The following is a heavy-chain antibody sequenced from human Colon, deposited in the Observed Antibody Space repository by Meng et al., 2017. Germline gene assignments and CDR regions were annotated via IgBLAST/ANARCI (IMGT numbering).Heavy chain of an antibody. Sequence: PSLNSRLTRSVDTSKNQFSLSLTSVTAADTAVYYCARAVAGDTFDYWGQGTLVTVSS. V-gene: IGHV4-30-2*04. D-gene: IGHD6-19*01. CDR3: ARAVAGDTFDY. J-gene: IGHJ4*02.